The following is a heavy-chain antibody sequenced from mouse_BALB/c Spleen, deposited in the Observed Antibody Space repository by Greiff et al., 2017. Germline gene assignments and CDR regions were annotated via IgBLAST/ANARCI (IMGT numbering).Heavy chain of an antibody. CDR1: GYSITSDYA. CDR3: ASLLPGRFDY. D-gene: IGHD1-1*01. V-gene: IGHV3-2*02. CDR2: ISYSGST. Sequence: EVQLVESGPGLVKPSQSLSLTCTVTGYSITSDYAWNWIRQFPGNKLEWMGYISYSGSTSYNPSLKSRISITRDTSKNQFFLQLNSVTTEDTATYYCASLLPGRFDYWGQGTTLTVSS. J-gene: IGHJ2*01.